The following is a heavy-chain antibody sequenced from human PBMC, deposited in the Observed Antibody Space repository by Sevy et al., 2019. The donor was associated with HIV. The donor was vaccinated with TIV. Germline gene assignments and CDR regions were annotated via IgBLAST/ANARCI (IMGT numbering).Heavy chain of an antibody. J-gene: IGHJ4*02. CDR3: ARDLPPSATTVAHFDY. D-gene: IGHD4-17*01. CDR2: ISNSGSAK. V-gene: IGHV3-48*03. CDR1: GFPFGSYE. Sequence: GGSLRLSCTASGFPFGSYEMNWVRQAPGKGLEWVSYISNSGSAKYYSDSVRGRFTISRDNAKNSLYLQMNSLRADDTAVYYCARDLPPSATTVAHFDYWGRRTLVTVSS.